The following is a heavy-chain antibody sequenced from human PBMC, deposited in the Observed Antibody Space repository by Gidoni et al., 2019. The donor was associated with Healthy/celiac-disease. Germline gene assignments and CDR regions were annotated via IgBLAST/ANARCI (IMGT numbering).Heavy chain of an antibody. D-gene: IGHD3-22*01. Sequence: QVQLVQSGAEVKKPGASVKVSCKASGYTFTSYGISWVRQAPGQGLEWMGWISAYNGNTSTAYMELRSLRSDDTAVYYCARVRGYYYDSSGYYYNSEYYFDYWGQGTLVTVSS. CDR1: GYTFTSYG. CDR3: ARVRGYYYDSSGYYYNSEYYFDY. CDR2: ISAYNGN. V-gene: IGHV1-18*01. J-gene: IGHJ4*02.